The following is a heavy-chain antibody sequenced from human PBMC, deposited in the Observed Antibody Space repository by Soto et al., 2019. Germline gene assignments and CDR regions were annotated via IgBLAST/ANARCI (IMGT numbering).Heavy chain of an antibody. CDR3: ARARVFITPGRFAP. CDR2: ISTYNGNT. J-gene: IGHJ5*02. CDR1: GYTFTRYG. V-gene: IGHV1-18*01. D-gene: IGHD3-16*02. Sequence: QVQLVQSGGEVKKPGASVKVSCKASGYTFTRYGLTWVRQAPGQGLEYLGWISTYNGNTDFAQKGQNRATLTTDTSPCLPYMGLRDVNTDQSACYNGARARVFITPGRFAPWGQGTVVTVSS.